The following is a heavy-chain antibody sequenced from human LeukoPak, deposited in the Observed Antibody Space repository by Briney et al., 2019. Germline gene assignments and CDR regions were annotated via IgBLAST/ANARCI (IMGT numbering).Heavy chain of an antibody. D-gene: IGHD6-6*01. V-gene: IGHV1-69*05. Sequence: ASVKVSCKASGGTFSSYAISWVRQAPGQGLEWMGGIIPIFGTANYAQKFQGRVTMTTDTSTSTAYMELRSLRSDDTAVYYCARRVAARPGYYYYYMDVWGKGTTVTVSS. J-gene: IGHJ6*03. CDR3: ARRVAARPGYYYYYMDV. CDR1: GGTFSSYA. CDR2: IIPIFGTA.